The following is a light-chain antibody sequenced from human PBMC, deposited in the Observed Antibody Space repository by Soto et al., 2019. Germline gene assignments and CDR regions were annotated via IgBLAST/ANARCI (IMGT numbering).Light chain of an antibody. CDR3: QTWRSGIVV. CDR2: LNSDGSH. V-gene: IGLV4-69*01. J-gene: IGLJ2*01. CDR1: SGHSNYA. Sequence: QSVLTQSPSASASLGASVKLTCTLSSGHSNYAIAWHQQQSEKGPRYLMKLNSDGSHSKGDGIPDRFSGSSSGAERYLTISSLQSEDDANYYCQTWRSGIVVFGGGTKLTVL.